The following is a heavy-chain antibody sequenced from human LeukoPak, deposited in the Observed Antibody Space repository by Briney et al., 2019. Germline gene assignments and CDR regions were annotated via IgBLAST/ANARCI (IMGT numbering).Heavy chain of an antibody. J-gene: IGHJ4*02. CDR1: GYIFTSYG. V-gene: IGHV1-18*04. CDR3: ARDCTNGVCFSHFDY. CDR2: ISAYNGNT. D-gene: IGHD2-8*01. Sequence: ASVKVSCKASGYIFTSYGISWVRQAPGQGLEWMGWISAYNGNTNYAQKFQGRVTMTTDTSTSTAYMELRSLRSDDTAVYYCARDCTNGVCFSHFDYWGQGTLVTVSS.